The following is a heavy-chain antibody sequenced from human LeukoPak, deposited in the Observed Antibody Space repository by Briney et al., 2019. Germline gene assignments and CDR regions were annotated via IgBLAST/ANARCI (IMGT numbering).Heavy chain of an antibody. CDR3: AKDSDSSGYYLDAFDI. D-gene: IGHD3-22*01. J-gene: IGHJ3*02. CDR1: GFTFSSYG. V-gene: IGHV3-30*02. CDR2: IRYDGSNK. Sequence: GGSLRLSCAASGFTFSSYGMHWFRQAPGKGLEWVAFIRYDGSNKYYADSVKGRFTISRDNSKNTLYLQMNSLRAEDTAVYYCAKDSDSSGYYLDAFDIWGQGTMVTVSS.